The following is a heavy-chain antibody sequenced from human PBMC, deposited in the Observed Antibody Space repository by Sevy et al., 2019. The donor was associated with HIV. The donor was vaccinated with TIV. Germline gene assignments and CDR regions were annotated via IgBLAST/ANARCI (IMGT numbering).Heavy chain of an antibody. CDR2: ISYDGSNK. V-gene: IGHV3-30-3*01. Sequence: GGSLRLSCAASGFTFSSYAMHWVRQAPGKGLEWVAVISYDGSNKYYADSVKGRFTISRDNSKNTLYLQMNSLRAEDTAVYYCARVEYSSGWYVYYGMDVWGQGTTVTVSS. CDR3: ARVEYSSGWYVYYGMDV. CDR1: GFTFSSYA. D-gene: IGHD6-19*01. J-gene: IGHJ6*02.